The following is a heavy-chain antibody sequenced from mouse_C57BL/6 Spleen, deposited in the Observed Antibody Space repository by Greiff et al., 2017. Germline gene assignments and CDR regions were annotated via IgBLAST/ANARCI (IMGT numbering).Heavy chain of an antibody. D-gene: IGHD2-1*01. V-gene: IGHV1-26*01. CDR3: ARFPPIGNYPYCDY. Sequence: VQLQQSGPELVKPGASVKISCKASGYTFTDYYMNWVKQSHGKSLEWIGDINPNNGGTSYNQKFKGKATLTVDKSSSTAYMELRSLTSEDSAVYYCARFPPIGNYPYCDYWGQGTTLTVSS. CDR1: GYTFTDYY. J-gene: IGHJ2*01. CDR2: INPNNGGT.